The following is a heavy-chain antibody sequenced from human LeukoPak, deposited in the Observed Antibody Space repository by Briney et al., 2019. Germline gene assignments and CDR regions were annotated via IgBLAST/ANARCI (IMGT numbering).Heavy chain of an antibody. Sequence: GGSLRLSCAASGFTFSSYSMNWVRQAPGKGLEWVSSISSSSSYIYYADSVKGRFTISRDNAKNSLYLQMNSLRAEDTAVYYFTRDPVHSSGWFAVSYYYMDVWGKGTTVTVSS. D-gene: IGHD6-19*01. V-gene: IGHV3-21*01. CDR3: TRDPVHSSGWFAVSYYYMDV. CDR2: ISSSSSYI. CDR1: GFTFSSYS. J-gene: IGHJ6*03.